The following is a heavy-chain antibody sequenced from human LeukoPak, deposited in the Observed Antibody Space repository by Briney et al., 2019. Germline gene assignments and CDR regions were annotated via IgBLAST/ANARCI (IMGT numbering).Heavy chain of an antibody. CDR1: GGSISSGSYY. D-gene: IGHD3-10*01. V-gene: IGHV4-61*02. Sequence: SQTLSLTCTVSGGSISSGSYYWSWIRQPAGKGLEWIGRIYTSGSTNYNPSLKSRVTISVDTSKNQFSLKLSSVTAADTAVYYCTRGEVLWFGEGPYYYYMDVWGKGTTVTISS. CDR2: IYTSGST. J-gene: IGHJ6*03. CDR3: TRGEVLWFGEGPYYYYMDV.